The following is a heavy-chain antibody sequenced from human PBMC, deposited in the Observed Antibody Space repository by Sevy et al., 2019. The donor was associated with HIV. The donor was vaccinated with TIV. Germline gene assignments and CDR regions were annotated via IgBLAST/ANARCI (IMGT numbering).Heavy chain of an antibody. CDR2: INSDGGIR. J-gene: IGHJ1*01. CDR3: VRGTSGVYRY. V-gene: IGHV3-74*01. Sequence: GGSLRLSCVASGFTFTSDWMHWVRQAPGKGLVWVARINSDGGIRNYADSVKGRFVISSDTAKNILYLQMDSLKVEDTAVYYCVRGTSGVYRYWGQGTLVTVSS. D-gene: IGHD6-19*01. CDR1: GFTFTSDW.